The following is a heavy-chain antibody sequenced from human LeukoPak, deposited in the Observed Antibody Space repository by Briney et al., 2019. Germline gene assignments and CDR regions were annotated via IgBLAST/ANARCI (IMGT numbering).Heavy chain of an antibody. Sequence: SVKVSCKASGGTFSSYAISWVRQAPGQGLEWMGGIIPIFGTANYAQKFQGRVTITADESTSTAYMELSSLRSEDTAVYYCARSLGAAATRDNYYYYYMDVWGKGTTVTVSS. CDR2: IIPIFGTA. V-gene: IGHV1-69*13. J-gene: IGHJ6*03. CDR1: GGTFSSYA. D-gene: IGHD2-15*01. CDR3: ARSLGAAATRDNYYYYYMDV.